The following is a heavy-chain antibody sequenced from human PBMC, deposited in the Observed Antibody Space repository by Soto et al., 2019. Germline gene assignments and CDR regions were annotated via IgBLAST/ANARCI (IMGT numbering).Heavy chain of an antibody. CDR2: IYYSGST. CDR3: ARENYYYDSSGYFKVDDFDI. V-gene: IGHV4-61*01. Sequence: QVQLQESGPGLVKPSETLSLTCTVSGGSVSSGSYYWSWIRQPPGKGLEWIGYIYYSGSTNYNPYLQSRVNTCEHTAKNEFSLKLSSVTAADTAVYYCARENYYYDSSGYFKVDDFDIWGQGTMVTVSS. D-gene: IGHD3-22*01. J-gene: IGHJ3*02. CDR1: GGSVSSGSYY.